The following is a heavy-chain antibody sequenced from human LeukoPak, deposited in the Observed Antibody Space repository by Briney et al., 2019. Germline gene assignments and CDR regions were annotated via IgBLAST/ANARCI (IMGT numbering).Heavy chain of an antibody. Sequence: ASVKVSCKASGYTFTGYFMHWVRQAPGQGLEWMGMINPSGGSTSYAQKFQGRVTMTRDMSTSKVYIELSSLRSEDTAVYYCARDLAPTGEFDYWGQGTLVTVSS. CDR2: INPSGGST. J-gene: IGHJ4*02. CDR1: GYTFTGYF. V-gene: IGHV1-46*01. D-gene: IGHD7-27*01. CDR3: ARDLAPTGEFDY.